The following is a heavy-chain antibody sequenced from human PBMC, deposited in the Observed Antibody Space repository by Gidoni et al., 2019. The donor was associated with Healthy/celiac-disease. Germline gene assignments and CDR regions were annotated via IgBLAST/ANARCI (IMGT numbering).Heavy chain of an antibody. CDR3: ARFSSSWGHNWFDP. CDR2: IYYSGST. Sequence: QLQLQESGPGLVKPSETLSLTCTVSGGSISSSSYYWGWIRQPPGKGLEWIGSIYYSGSTYYNPSLKSRVTISVDTSKNQFSLKLSSVTAADTAVYYCARFSSSWGHNWFDPWGQGTLVTVSS. V-gene: IGHV4-39*01. J-gene: IGHJ5*02. D-gene: IGHD6-13*01. CDR1: GGSISSSSYY.